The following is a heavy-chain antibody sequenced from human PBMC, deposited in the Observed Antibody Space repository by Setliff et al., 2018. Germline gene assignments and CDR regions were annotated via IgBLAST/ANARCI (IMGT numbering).Heavy chain of an antibody. CDR3: ARDTPHDPVSSNWYRNWFGP. CDR2: ILSSGGT. D-gene: IGHD6-13*01. Sequence: PSETLSLTCSVSGASISSGSNYWSWIRQPAGKGVEWIGHILSSGGTNYNPSLKNRVSISLDTSKNQFSLNLNSVTAADTAVYFCARDTPHDPVSSNWYRNWFGPWGQGIPVTVSS. J-gene: IGHJ5*02. CDR1: GASISSGSNY. V-gene: IGHV4-61*09.